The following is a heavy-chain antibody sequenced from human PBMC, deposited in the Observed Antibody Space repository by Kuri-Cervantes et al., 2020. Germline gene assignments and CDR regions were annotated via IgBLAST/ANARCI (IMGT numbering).Heavy chain of an antibody. CDR1: GFTFSSYS. J-gene: IGHJ4*02. D-gene: IGHD5-18*01. CDR2: INSDGSST. Sequence: GGSLRLSCAASGFTFSSYSMNWVRQAPGKGLVWVSRINSDGSSTSYADSVKGRFTISRDNAKNTLYLQMNSLRAEDTAVYYCARDGDGYSYGLPGYWGQGTLVTVSS. V-gene: IGHV3-74*01. CDR3: ARDGDGYSYGLPGY.